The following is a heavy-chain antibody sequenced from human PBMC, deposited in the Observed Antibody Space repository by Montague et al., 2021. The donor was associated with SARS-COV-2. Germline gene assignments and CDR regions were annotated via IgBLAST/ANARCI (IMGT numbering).Heavy chain of an antibody. D-gene: IGHD6-13*01. J-gene: IGHJ6*02. V-gene: IGHV3-48*02. CDR2: ISSSSSTI. CDR1: GFTFSSYN. Sequence: SLRLSCAASGFTFSSYNMNWVRQAPGKGLEWVSYISSSSSTIYYADSVKGRFTISRDNAKDSLYLQMNSLRDEDTAVYYCARDTPKQLNYYYGMDVWGQGTTVTVSS. CDR3: ARDTPKQLNYYYGMDV.